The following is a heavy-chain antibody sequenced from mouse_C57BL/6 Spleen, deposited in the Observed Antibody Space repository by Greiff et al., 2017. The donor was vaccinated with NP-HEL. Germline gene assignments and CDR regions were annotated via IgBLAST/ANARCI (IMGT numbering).Heavy chain of an antibody. J-gene: IGHJ1*03. D-gene: IGHD1-1*01. CDR1: GFTFSDYG. Sequence: EVQLVESGGGLVKPGGSLKLSCAASGFTFSDYGMHWVRQAPEKGLEWVAYISSGSSTIYYADTVKGRFTIYRDNAKNTLFLQMTSLRSEDTAMYYCARGYYGSLYWYFDVWGTGTTVTVSS. CDR3: ARGYYGSLYWYFDV. V-gene: IGHV5-17*01. CDR2: ISSGSSTI.